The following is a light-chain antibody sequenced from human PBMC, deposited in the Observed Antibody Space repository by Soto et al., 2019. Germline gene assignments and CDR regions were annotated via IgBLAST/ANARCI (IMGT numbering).Light chain of an antibody. CDR2: LGS. CDR1: QRLLHSNGYNY. V-gene: IGKV2-28*01. Sequence: DVVMTQSPLSLPVTPGEPASISCRSSQRLLHSNGYNYLDWFLQRPGQSPQLLIYLGSNRASGVPDRFSGSGSGTDFTLKIRRVEGEDVGVYYCMQALQTPLTFGGGTKVEIK. J-gene: IGKJ4*01. CDR3: MQALQTPLT.